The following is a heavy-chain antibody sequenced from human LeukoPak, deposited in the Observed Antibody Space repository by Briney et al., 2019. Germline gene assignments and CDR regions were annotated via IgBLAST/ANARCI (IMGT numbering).Heavy chain of an antibody. Sequence: LETLSLTCAVYGGSFSGYYWSWIRQPPGKGLEWIGEINHSGSTNYNPSLKSRVTISVDTSKNQFSLKLSSVTAADTAVYYCARRDVVVPAAIRPAGNWFDPWGQGTLVTVSS. CDR1: GGSFSGYY. CDR3: ARRDVVVPAAIRPAGNWFDP. J-gene: IGHJ5*02. D-gene: IGHD2-2*02. V-gene: IGHV4-34*01. CDR2: INHSGST.